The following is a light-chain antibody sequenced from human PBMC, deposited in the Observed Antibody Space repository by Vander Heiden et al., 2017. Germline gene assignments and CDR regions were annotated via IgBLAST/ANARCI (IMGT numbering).Light chain of an antibody. CDR1: RDILNY. Sequence: DVQMTQSPSSLSASIGDRVTITCRASRDILNYLNWYQQKPGEAPKLLIYGASTLQSGVPSNFSGNGYGTDFSLTISRLKPEDFATYFCQQRYRTPTTFDPWTRVE. CDR3: QQRYRTPTT. J-gene: IGKJ1*01. CDR2: GAS. V-gene: IGKV1-39*01.